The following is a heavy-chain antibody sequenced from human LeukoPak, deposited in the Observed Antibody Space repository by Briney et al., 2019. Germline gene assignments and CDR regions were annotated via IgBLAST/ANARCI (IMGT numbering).Heavy chain of an antibody. D-gene: IGHD2-8*01. J-gene: IGHJ4*02. Sequence: ASVKVSCKASGGTFTGYYMHWVRQAPGQGLEWMGWINPNSGGTNYAQKFQGRVTMTRDTSISTAYMELSRLRSDDTAVYYCARWLGWDIVLMVYALDYWGQGTLVTVSS. V-gene: IGHV1-2*02. CDR3: ARWLGWDIVLMVYALDY. CDR2: INPNSGGT. CDR1: GGTFTGYY.